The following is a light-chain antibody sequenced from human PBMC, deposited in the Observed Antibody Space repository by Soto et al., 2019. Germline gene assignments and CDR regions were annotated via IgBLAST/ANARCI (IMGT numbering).Light chain of an antibody. CDR2: DVD. J-gene: IGLJ1*01. V-gene: IGLV2-14*03. CDR1: STDIGVSNY. Sequence: QSALTQPASVSGSPGQSITVSCTGTSTDIGVSNYVSWYQQHPGKAPRLIIYDVDNRPSGVSARFSGSKSGNTASLTISGLQTEDEADYYCTSYTRSPHYVFGTGTKLTVL. CDR3: TSYTRSPHYV.